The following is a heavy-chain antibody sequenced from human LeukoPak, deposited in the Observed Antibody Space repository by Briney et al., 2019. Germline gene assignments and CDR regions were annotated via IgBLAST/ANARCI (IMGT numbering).Heavy chain of an antibody. V-gene: IGHV1-8*01. CDR2: MNPTSGHT. D-gene: IGHD3-10*01. J-gene: IGHJ4*02. CDR1: GYSFTSYD. CDR3: ARSPVGVGKKHDF. Sequence: AAVKVSCKASGYSFTSYDINLVRQATGQGLAWMGWMNPTSGHTGYAQNFHGRVTMTRDTSISTAYKELNSVPSEDTAVYYCARSPVGVGKKHDFWGQGTLVTVSS.